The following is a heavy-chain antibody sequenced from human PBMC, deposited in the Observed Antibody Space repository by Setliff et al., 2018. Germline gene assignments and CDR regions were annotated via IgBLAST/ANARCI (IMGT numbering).Heavy chain of an antibody. CDR1: GYSFTSHY. Sequence: GASVKVSCKPSGYSFTSHYIHWVRQAPGQGLEWMGIINPGGVTSSSTQKFEGRVTMTRDTSTSTVYMELNSLTSDDTAVYYCERLVRYCTTTTCQRTSGDDFWGQGTLVTVSS. CDR3: ERLVRYCTTTTCQRTSGDDF. CDR2: INPGGVTS. D-gene: IGHD2-2*01. J-gene: IGHJ4*02. V-gene: IGHV1-46*01.